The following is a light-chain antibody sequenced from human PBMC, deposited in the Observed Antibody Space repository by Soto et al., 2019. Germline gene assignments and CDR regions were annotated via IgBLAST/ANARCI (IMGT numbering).Light chain of an antibody. CDR1: SSNIGSNS. Sequence: QSVLTQPPSASGTPGQRVTISCTGSSSNIGSNSVNWYQQLPGTTPKLLIFSNNHRPSGVPDRFSGSKSVTSASLAISGLQSEDEADYYCEAWDDSLSGPVFGGGTQLTVL. V-gene: IGLV1-44*01. J-gene: IGLJ2*01. CDR3: EAWDDSLSGPV. CDR2: SNN.